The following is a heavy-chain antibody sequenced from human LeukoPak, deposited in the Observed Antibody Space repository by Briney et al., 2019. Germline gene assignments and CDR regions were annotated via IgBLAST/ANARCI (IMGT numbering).Heavy chain of an antibody. CDR3: ARAGRVDYYGSGSYYHIDY. Sequence: AASVKVSCKASGYTFTGYYMHWVRQAPGQGLEWMGWINPNSGGTNYAQKFQGRVTMTRDTSISTAYMELSRLRSDDTAVYYCARAGRVDYYGSGSYYHIDYWGQGTLVTVSS. D-gene: IGHD3-10*01. CDR2: INPNSGGT. V-gene: IGHV1-2*02. J-gene: IGHJ4*02. CDR1: GYTFTGYY.